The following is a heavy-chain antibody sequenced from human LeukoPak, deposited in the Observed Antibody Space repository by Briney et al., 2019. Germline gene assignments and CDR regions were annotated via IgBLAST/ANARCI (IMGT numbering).Heavy chain of an antibody. CDR1: GYTFTSSG. CDR2: IGAYNGNT. Sequence: WASVKVSCKASGYTFTSSGISWVRQAPGQGLEWMGWIGAYNGNTNYAQKLQGRVTMTTDTSTSTAYMELRSLRSDDTAVYYCARDWGRDGYNFYAFDIWGQGTMVTVSS. D-gene: IGHD5-24*01. CDR3: ARDWGRDGYNFYAFDI. J-gene: IGHJ3*02. V-gene: IGHV1-18*01.